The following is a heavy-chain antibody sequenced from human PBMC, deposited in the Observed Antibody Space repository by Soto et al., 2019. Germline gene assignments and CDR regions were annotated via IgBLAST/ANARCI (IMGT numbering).Heavy chain of an antibody. D-gene: IGHD3-3*01. Sequence: GASVKVSFKASGYTFTSYYVHWVRQAPGQGLEWMGIINPSGGSTSYAQKFQGRVTMTRDTSTSTVYMELSSLRSEDTAVYYCARDRLVLRFLEWFHYYGMDVWGQGTTVTVSS. V-gene: IGHV1-46*01. CDR3: ARDRLVLRFLEWFHYYGMDV. J-gene: IGHJ6*02. CDR2: INPSGGST. CDR1: GYTFTSYY.